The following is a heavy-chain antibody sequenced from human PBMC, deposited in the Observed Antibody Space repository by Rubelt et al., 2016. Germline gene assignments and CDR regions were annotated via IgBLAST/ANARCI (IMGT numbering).Heavy chain of an antibody. V-gene: IGHV4-34*01. J-gene: IGHJ3*02. Sequence: KSRVTISVDTSKNQFSLKLSSVTAADTAVYYCARVSENGDGDYDGGGVAFDIWGQGTMVTVSS. D-gene: IGHD4-17*01. CDR3: ARVSENGDGDYDGGGVAFDI.